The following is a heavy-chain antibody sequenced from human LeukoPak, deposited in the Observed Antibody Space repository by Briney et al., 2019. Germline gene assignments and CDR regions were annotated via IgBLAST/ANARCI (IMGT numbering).Heavy chain of an antibody. CDR1: GGSFSGYY. V-gene: IGHV4-34*01. J-gene: IGHJ5*02. D-gene: IGHD5-12*01. Sequence: PSETLSLTCAVYGGSFSGYYWSWIRQPPGKGLEWIGEINHSGSANYNPSLKSRVTISVDTSKNQFSLKLSSVTAADTAVYYCARGFQRGISGSRGWFDPWGQGTLVTVSS. CDR3: ARGFQRGISGSRGWFDP. CDR2: INHSGSA.